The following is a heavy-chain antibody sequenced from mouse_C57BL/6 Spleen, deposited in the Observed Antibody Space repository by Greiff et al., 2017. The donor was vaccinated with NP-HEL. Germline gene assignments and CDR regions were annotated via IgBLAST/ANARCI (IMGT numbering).Heavy chain of an antibody. CDR1: GYTFTTYP. J-gene: IGHJ1*03. D-gene: IGHD2-2*01. V-gene: IGHV1-47*01. CDR2: FHPYNDDT. Sequence: QVQLQQSGAELVKPGASVKMSCKASGYTFTTYPIEWMKQNHGKSLEWIGNFHPYNDDTKYNEKFKGKATLTVEKSSSTVYLDLSRLTSDDAAVYYCARRGDDSYWYFDVWGTGTTVTVSS. CDR3: ARRGDDSYWYFDV.